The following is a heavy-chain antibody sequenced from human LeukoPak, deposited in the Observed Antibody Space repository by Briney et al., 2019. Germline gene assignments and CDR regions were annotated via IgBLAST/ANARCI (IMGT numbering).Heavy chain of an antibody. CDR2: MSPNSGDT. J-gene: IGHJ4*02. D-gene: IGHD7-27*01. CDR1: GYTFTTHD. CDR3: VRTPPNWGFDY. Sequence: ASVKVSCKASGYTFTTHDINWVRQATGQGLEWLGWMSPNSGDTGYAQKFQGRVTMSSDSSISTAYMELSSLRSEDTAIYYCVRTPPNWGFDYWGQGTLVTVSS. V-gene: IGHV1-8*01.